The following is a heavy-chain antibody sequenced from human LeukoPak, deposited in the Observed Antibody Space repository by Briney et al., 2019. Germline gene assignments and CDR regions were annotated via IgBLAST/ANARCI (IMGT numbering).Heavy chain of an antibody. CDR2: INAGNGNT. Sequence: ASVKVSCKTSGYTFTSYGISWVRQAPGQGLEWMGWINAGNGNTLYSQEFQSRVTISRDTSATTAYMELSSLRSEDMAVYYCARVFGTSFDYWGQGTLVTVSS. D-gene: IGHD1-1*01. J-gene: IGHJ4*02. CDR1: GYTFTSYG. V-gene: IGHV1-3*03. CDR3: ARVFGTSFDY.